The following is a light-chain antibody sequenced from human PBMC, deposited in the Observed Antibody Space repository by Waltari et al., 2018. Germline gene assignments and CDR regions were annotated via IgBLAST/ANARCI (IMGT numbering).Light chain of an antibody. V-gene: IGLV2-14*01. CDR1: SSDVGRYNY. Sequence: QSALTQPASVSGSPGQSITISCTGTSSDVGRYNYVPCYQQHPGKAPKLMIDEVSNRPSGVSNRFSGSKSGNTASLTISGLQAEDEADYYCSSYTSSSTLGVFGGGTKLTVL. CDR2: EVS. J-gene: IGLJ2*01. CDR3: SSYTSSSTLGV.